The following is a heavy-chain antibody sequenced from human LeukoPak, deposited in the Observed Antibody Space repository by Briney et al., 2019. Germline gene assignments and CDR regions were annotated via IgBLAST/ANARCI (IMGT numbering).Heavy chain of an antibody. V-gene: IGHV4-39*01. Sequence: SETLSLTCTVSGGSISSCSYYWGWIRQPPGKGLEWIGSIYYSGNTYYNPSLKRRLPISGDTSKNQFSLKLSSVTAADPVVYFCARGDRYCSSTRCYGNRFDPWGQGTLVTVSS. D-gene: IGHD2-2*01. J-gene: IGHJ5*02. CDR2: IYYSGNT. CDR3: ARGDRYCSSTRCYGNRFDP. CDR1: GGSISSCSYY.